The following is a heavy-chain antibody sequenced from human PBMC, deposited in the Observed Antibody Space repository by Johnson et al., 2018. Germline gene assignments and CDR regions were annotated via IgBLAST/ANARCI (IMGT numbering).Heavy chain of an antibody. CDR2: ISSSSSYI. Sequence: VQLVQSGGGLVKPGGSLRLSCAASGFTFSSYSMNWVRQAPGKGLEWVSSISSSSSYIYYADSVKGRFTISRDNAKNSLYLQMNSRRAEDRAVYYCARDQWNDGDHLIYFHSWGQGTLVTVSS. D-gene: IGHD1-1*01. CDR3: ARDQWNDGDHLIYFHS. CDR1: GFTFSSYS. J-gene: IGHJ4*02. V-gene: IGHV3-21*01.